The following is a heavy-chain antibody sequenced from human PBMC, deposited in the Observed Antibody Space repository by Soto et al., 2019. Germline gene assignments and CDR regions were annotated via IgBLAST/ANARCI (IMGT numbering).Heavy chain of an antibody. CDR1: GFTVSSNY. CDR2: IYSGGST. V-gene: IGHV3-66*01. J-gene: IGHJ4*02. CDR3: ARSDDSSGQFDY. Sequence: GGSLRLSCAASGFTVSSNYMIWVRQAPGKGLEWVSVIYSGGSTYYADSVKGRFTISRDNSKNMLFLQMNSLRAEDTAVYYCARSDDSSGQFDYWGQGTLVTVSS. D-gene: IGHD3-22*01.